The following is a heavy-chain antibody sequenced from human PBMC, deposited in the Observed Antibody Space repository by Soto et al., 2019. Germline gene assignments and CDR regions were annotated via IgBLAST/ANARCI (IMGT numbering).Heavy chain of an antibody. V-gene: IGHV3-7*01. CDR1: GFTFSSYW. D-gene: IGHD5-18*01. Sequence: AGGSLRLSCAASGFTFSSYWMSWVRQAPGKGLEWVANIKQDGSEKYYVDSVKGRFTISRDNAKNSLYLQMNSLRAEDTAVYYCASSKGYSYGDLYYYYGMDVWGQGTTVTVYS. CDR2: IKQDGSEK. J-gene: IGHJ6*02. CDR3: ASSKGYSYGDLYYYYGMDV.